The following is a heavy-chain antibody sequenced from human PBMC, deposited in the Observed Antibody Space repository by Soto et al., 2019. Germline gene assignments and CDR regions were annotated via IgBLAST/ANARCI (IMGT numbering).Heavy chain of an antibody. CDR2: IYYSGST. V-gene: IGHV4-59*11. J-gene: IGHJ4*02. CDR3: ASGWYFGSNYFAY. Sequence: XTHSLPRTVACCSIISHYCGWIPQPPGQGLEWVGYIYYSGSTRYSPSFQGQVTISADKSISTAYLQWSSLKASDTAMYYCASGWYFGSNYFAYWGQGTLVIVSS. D-gene: IGHD6-19*01. CDR1: CCSIISHY.